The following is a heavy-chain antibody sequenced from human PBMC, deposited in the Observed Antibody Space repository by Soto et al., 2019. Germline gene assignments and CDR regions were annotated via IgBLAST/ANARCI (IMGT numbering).Heavy chain of an antibody. CDR1: GGSISSTNYY. Sequence: QLQLQESGPGLVKPSETLSLTCTVSGGSISSTNYYWGWIRQPPGKGLEWIGSIYYSGSTYYNPSLKSRVTISVDTSKNQSSLKLSSVTAADTAVYYCARLFPHSGSDLDYWGQGTLVTVSS. CDR2: IYYSGST. CDR3: ARLFPHSGSDLDY. D-gene: IGHD1-26*01. V-gene: IGHV4-39*01. J-gene: IGHJ4*02.